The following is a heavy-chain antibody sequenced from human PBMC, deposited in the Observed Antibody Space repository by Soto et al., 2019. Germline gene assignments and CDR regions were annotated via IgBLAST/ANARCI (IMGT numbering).Heavy chain of an antibody. J-gene: IGHJ4*02. CDR1: GFTFSSYA. Sequence: PGGSLRLSCAASGFTFSSYAMSWVRQAPGKGLEWVSYISSSSSTIYYADSVKGRFTISRDNAKNSLYLQMNSLRDEDTAVYYCARGLYYYDSSGYWGYWGQGTLVTVSS. CDR2: ISSSSSTI. D-gene: IGHD3-22*01. V-gene: IGHV3-48*02. CDR3: ARGLYYYDSSGYWGY.